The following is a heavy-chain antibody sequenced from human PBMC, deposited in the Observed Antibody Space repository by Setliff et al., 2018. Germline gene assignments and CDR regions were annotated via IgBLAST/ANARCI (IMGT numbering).Heavy chain of an antibody. D-gene: IGHD3-10*01. CDR3: ARESATIGEFPLYYFDK. J-gene: IGHJ4*02. CDR1: GGSISSGGFY. CDR2: FHTGGAT. Sequence: SETLSLTCSVSGGSISSGGFYWSWIRQSAGRGLEWIGHFHTGGATDYNLSLKSRVTVSLDSSKDQFSLRLSSVTAADAAVYFCARESATIGEFPLYYFDKWGQGIPVTAPQ. V-gene: IGHV4-61*09.